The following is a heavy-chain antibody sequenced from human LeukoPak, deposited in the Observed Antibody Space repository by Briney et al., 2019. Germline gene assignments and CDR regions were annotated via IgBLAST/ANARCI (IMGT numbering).Heavy chain of an antibody. J-gene: IGHJ5*02. Sequence: SETLSLTCTVSGGSIRSSSDNWGWIRQPPGKGLEWVGTISYSGNTYYNPSLKSRVTISVDTSKNQFSLKLNSVTAADTAVYYCANGGTPSGINWFDPWGQGTLVTVSS. D-gene: IGHD6-19*01. CDR3: ANGGTPSGINWFDP. V-gene: IGHV4-39*01. CDR2: ISYSGNT. CDR1: GGSIRSSSDN.